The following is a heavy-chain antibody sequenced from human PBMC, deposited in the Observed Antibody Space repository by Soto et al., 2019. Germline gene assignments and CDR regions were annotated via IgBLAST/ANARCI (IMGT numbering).Heavy chain of an antibody. CDR3: ARSLYYYDSSGYYFAFRGKAFDT. V-gene: IGHV1-46*01. J-gene: IGHJ3*02. Sequence: GASVKVSCKASGYTFTSYYMHWVRQAPGQGLEWMGIINPSGGSTSYAQKFQGRVTMTRDTSTSTVYMELSSLRSEDTAVYYCARSLYYYDSSGYYFAFRGKAFDTWGQGTMVTVSS. CDR2: INPSGGST. CDR1: GYTFTSYY. D-gene: IGHD3-22*01.